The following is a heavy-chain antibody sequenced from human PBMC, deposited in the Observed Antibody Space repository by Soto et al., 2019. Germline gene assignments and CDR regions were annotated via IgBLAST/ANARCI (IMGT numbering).Heavy chain of an antibody. D-gene: IGHD6-6*01. J-gene: IGHJ4*02. CDR1: GFTFSSYA. V-gene: IGHV3-23*01. CDR2: ISGSGGST. CDR3: AKDRFSSSSRWGRYYFDY. Sequence: PGGSLILSCAASGFTFSSYAMSWVRQAPGKGLAWVSAISGSGGSTYYADSVKGRFTISRDNSKNTLYLQMNSLRAEDTAVYYCAKDRFSSSSRWGRYYFDYWGQGTLVTVSS.